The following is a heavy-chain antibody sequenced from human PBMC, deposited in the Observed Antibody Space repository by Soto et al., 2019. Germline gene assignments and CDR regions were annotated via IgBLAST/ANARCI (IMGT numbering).Heavy chain of an antibody. Sequence: GASVKVSCKASGYTFTGYYMHWVRQAPGQGLEWMGWIHPNSGGRNYAQKFQGRVTMNRHTSIATAYMELSRLRSDDKAVYYCARGYYSSTSYYPPDYWCRGTLVTVS. CDR3: ARGYYSSTSYYPPDY. CDR2: IHPNSGGR. J-gene: IGHJ4*02. CDR1: GYTFTGYY. V-gene: IGHV1-2*02. D-gene: IGHD2-2*01.